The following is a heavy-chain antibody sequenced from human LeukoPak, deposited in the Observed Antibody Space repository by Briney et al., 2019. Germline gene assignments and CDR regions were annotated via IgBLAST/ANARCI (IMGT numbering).Heavy chain of an antibody. CDR3: ANSIDFDYGDYYFDY. CDR1: GGSISSSSYY. Sequence: SETLSLTCTVSGGSISSSSYYWSWIRQPAGKGLEWIGRIYTSGSTNYNPSLKSRVTISLDTSKNQFSLKLSSVTAADTAVYYCANSIDFDYGDYYFDYWGQGALVAISS. CDR2: IYTSGST. D-gene: IGHD4-17*01. J-gene: IGHJ4*02. V-gene: IGHV4-61*02.